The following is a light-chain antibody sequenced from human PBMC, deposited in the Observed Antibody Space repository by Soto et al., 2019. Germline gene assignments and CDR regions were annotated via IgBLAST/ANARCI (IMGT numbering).Light chain of an antibody. V-gene: IGKV3-20*01. CDR1: QSVSSSY. J-gene: IGKJ1*01. CDR2: GAS. Sequence: EIVLTQSPGTLSLSPGERATLSCRASQSVSSSYLAWYQQKPGQAPRLLIYGASSRATGIPDRFSGSGSGTDFTLTISRLEPEDFAVYYWQQYGSSPWTFGQGTEVDIK. CDR3: QQYGSSPWT.